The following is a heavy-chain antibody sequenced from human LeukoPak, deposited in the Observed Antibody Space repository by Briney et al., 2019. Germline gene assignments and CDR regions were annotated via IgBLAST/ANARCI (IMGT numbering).Heavy chain of an antibody. CDR2: INPDGSST. V-gene: IGHV3-74*01. CDR3: ARTPYGDYVRYFQH. D-gene: IGHD4-17*01. J-gene: IGHJ1*01. Sequence: GGSLRLSCAASGFIFSSYWIHWVRQAPGKGLVWVSRINPDGSSTTYADSVRGRFTISRDNSKNTLYLQMNSLRAEDTAVYYCARTPYGDYVRYFQHWGQGTLVTVSS. CDR1: GFIFSSYW.